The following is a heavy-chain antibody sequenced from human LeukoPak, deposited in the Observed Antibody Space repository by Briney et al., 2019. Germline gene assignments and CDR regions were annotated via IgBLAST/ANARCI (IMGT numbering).Heavy chain of an antibody. Sequence: GGSLRLSCAASGFTFSSYGMHWVRQAPGKGLEWVAFIRYDGSNKYYADSVKGRFTISRDNSKNTLYLQMNSLRAEDTAVYYCANDFYSMRSEWFDPWGQGTLVTVSS. V-gene: IGHV3-30*02. CDR3: ANDFYSMRSEWFDP. J-gene: IGHJ5*02. CDR1: GFTFSSYG. D-gene: IGHD4-11*01. CDR2: IRYDGSNK.